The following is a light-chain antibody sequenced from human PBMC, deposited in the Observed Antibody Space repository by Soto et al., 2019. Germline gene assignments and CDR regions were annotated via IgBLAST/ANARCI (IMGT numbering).Light chain of an antibody. J-gene: IGKJ5*01. CDR1: QSVSGW. CDR3: QQYHTFSIA. Sequence: DIEMTESPSTLSASVGDTVTVTCWASQSVSGWLAWYQQKPGKAPKLLIYDASSLESGVPSRFSGSGSGTDFTLTISGLQPDDFATYYCQQYHTFSIAFGQGTRLEIK. CDR2: DAS. V-gene: IGKV1-5*01.